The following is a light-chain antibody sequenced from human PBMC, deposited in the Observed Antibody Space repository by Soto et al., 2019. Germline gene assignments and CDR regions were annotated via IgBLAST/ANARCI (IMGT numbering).Light chain of an antibody. CDR3: QQYNSYSWT. V-gene: IGKV3D-15*01. CDR1: ERIYSAY. J-gene: IGKJ1*01. Sequence: EIVMTQSPATLSVSPGERATLSCRASERIYSAYLGWYQQKPGQAPRLLIYGTSSRATGIPDRFSGSGSGTDFTLTISSLQPDDFATYYCQQYNSYSWTFGQGTKVDIK. CDR2: GTS.